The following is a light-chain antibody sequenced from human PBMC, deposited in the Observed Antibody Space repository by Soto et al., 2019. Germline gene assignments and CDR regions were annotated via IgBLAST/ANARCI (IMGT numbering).Light chain of an antibody. CDR2: GAS. CDR3: QQYSIWPYT. Sequence: EIVMTQSPATLSVSPWERATLSCRASQSVSSNLAWYQQKPGQAPRLLIYGASTRATGIPARFSGSGSGTEFTLTIGSLQSEDFAVYYCQQYSIWPYTFGQGTKLEI. CDR1: QSVSSN. V-gene: IGKV3-15*01. J-gene: IGKJ2*01.